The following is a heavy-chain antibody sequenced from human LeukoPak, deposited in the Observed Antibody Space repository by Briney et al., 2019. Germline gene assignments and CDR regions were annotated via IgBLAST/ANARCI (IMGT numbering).Heavy chain of an antibody. CDR1: GGSISNYH. Sequence: SETLSLTCTVSGGSISNYHWSWIRQSPGKGLEWIGYLYYSGSTNYNPSLKSRVTISVDTSKNQFSLKLNSVTAADTAVYYCARAGSGYSFDYWGQETLVTVSS. V-gene: IGHV4-59*01. CDR3: ARAGSGYSFDY. D-gene: IGHD3-22*01. CDR2: LYYSGST. J-gene: IGHJ4*02.